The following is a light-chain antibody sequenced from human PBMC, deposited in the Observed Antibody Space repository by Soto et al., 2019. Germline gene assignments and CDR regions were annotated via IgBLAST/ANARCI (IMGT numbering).Light chain of an antibody. CDR2: GAS. CDR3: RQYGSSRT. CDR1: QSVSSSY. V-gene: IGKV3-20*01. Sequence: EIVLTQSPGTLSLSPGERATLSCRASQSVSSSYLAWYQQKPGQAPRLLIYGASSRATGIPDRFSGSGSGTDFTLTISRLEPEDFAVYYCRQYGSSRTFGQGTKVGIK. J-gene: IGKJ1*01.